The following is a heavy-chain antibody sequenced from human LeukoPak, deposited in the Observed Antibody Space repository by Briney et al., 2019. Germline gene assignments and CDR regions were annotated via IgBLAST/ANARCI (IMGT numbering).Heavy chain of an antibody. CDR1: GGSISSSSYY. D-gene: IGHD3-10*01. CDR3: ARDGSGSYDAFDP. Sequence: SETLSLTCTVSGGSISSSSYYWGWIRQPPGKGLEWIGSIYYSGSTYYNPSLKSRVTISVDTSKNQFSLKLSSVTAADTAVYYCARDGSGSYDAFDPWGQGTLVTVSS. J-gene: IGHJ5*02. CDR2: IYYSGST. V-gene: IGHV4-39*07.